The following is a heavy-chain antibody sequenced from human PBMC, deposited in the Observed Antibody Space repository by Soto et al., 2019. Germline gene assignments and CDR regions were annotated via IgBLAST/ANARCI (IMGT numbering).Heavy chain of an antibody. J-gene: IGHJ4*02. CDR2: ISRSGGST. CDR1: GFTFSGYA. V-gene: IGHV3-23*01. CDR3: AKDMSSGDYSRRADY. Sequence: GGSLRLSCAVSGFTFSGYAMSWVRQAPGKELEWVSVISRSGGSTYYADSVKGRFTISRDNSKNTLYLQMNSLRVEDTAVYYCAKDMSSGDYSRRADYWGQGTLVTVSS. D-gene: IGHD1-26*01.